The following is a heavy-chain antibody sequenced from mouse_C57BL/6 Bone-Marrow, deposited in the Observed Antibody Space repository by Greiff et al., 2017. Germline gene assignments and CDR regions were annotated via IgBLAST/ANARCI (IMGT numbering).Heavy chain of an antibody. CDR1: GFTFSDYY. D-gene: IGHD2-2*01. CDR3: ASPYGYAWFAY. Sequence: EVQRVESGGGLVQPGGSLKLSCAASGFTFSDYYMYWVRQTPEKRLEWVAYISNGGGSTYYPDTVKGRFTISRDNAKNTLYLQMSRLKSEDTAMYYCASPYGYAWFAYWGQETLVTVSA. V-gene: IGHV5-12*01. J-gene: IGHJ3*01. CDR2: ISNGGGST.